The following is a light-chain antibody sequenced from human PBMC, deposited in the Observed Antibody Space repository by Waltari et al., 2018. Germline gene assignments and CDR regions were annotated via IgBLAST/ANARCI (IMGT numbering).Light chain of an antibody. Sequence: QMTQSPSSLSASVGGRVTITCRASQGISRWLAWYQQKPGKAPNLLMYAASSWQSGGPSRFSGSGSGTEFTLVNSSLQPEDSAIYYCQQANSFPYTFGQGTKVEIK. V-gene: IGKV1-12*01. CDR2: AAS. CDR1: QGISRW. CDR3: QQANSFPYT. J-gene: IGKJ2*01.